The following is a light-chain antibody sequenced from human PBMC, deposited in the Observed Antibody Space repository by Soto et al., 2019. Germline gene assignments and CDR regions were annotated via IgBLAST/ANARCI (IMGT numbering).Light chain of an antibody. CDR3: LSHTTIRTNV. CDR2: NIN. J-gene: IGLJ1*01. V-gene: IGLV2-14*03. CDR1: SSDIGAYDY. Sequence: QSVLTQPASVSGSPGQSITISCSGTSSDIGAYDYVSWYQQHPGKPPKLMIYNINNRPSGVSYRFSGSTSGNTASLTISGLHTEDEADYYCLSHTTIRTNVFGPGTKVTVL.